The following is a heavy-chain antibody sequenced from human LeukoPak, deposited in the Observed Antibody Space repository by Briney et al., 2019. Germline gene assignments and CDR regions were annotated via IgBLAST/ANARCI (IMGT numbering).Heavy chain of an antibody. Sequence: GGSLRLSCAASGFTFSSYSMNWVRQAPGKGLEWVSSISSSSSYIYYADSVKGRFTISRDNAKNSLYLQMNSLRAEDTAVYYCARDRVAIYYYYGKDVWGQGTTVTVSS. V-gene: IGHV3-21*01. CDR2: ISSSSSYI. CDR3: ARDRVAIYYYYGKDV. CDR1: GFTFSSYS. D-gene: IGHD2-15*01. J-gene: IGHJ6*02.